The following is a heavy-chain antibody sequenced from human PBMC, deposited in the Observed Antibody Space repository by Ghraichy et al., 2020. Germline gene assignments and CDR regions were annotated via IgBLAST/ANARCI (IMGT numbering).Heavy chain of an antibody. CDR1: GFTFNVAW. CDR2: IKSADHGGTI. D-gene: IGHD3-10*01. Sequence: GESLNISCAASGFTFNVAWMSWVRQPLGKGLEWVGRIKSADHGGTIDYAAPVKGRFTISRDDSKSTISLQMNSLTTEDTAVYYCAADVPGLGFGEYDYWGQGTLVTVSS. V-gene: IGHV3-15*01. CDR3: AADVPGLGFGEYDY. J-gene: IGHJ4*02.